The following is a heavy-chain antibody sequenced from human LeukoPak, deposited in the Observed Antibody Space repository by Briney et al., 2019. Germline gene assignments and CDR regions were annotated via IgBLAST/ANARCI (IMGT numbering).Heavy chain of an antibody. CDR3: ARHSYYTSGKPAFDY. D-gene: IGHD3-10*01. CDR2: MYSSATT. CDR1: GGSISSSSYC. J-gene: IGHJ4*02. Sequence: KASETLSLTCTVSGGSISSSSYCWGWIRQPPGKGLEWIANMYSSATTYYNASLRSRVTMSVDTSKNQFSLKLSSVTAADTAVYYCARHSYYTSGKPAFDYWGQGTLVTVSS. V-gene: IGHV4-39*01.